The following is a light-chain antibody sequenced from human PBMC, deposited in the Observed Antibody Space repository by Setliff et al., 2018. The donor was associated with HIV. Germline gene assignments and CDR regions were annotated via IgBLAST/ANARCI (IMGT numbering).Light chain of an antibody. CDR3: CSYAGSSTFI. J-gene: IGLJ1*01. V-gene: IGLV2-23*02. Sequence: QSVLTQFASVSGSPGQSITISCTGTSSDVWSYNLVSWYQQHPGKAPKLMIYEVTKRPSGISHRFSGSKSGNTASLTISGLQAEDEAEYYCCSYAGSSTFIFGTGTKVTVL. CDR1: SSDVWSYNL. CDR2: EVT.